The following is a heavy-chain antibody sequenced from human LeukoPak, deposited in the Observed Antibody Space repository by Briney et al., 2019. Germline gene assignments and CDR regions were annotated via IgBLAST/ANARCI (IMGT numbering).Heavy chain of an antibody. CDR2: IYTSGRT. CDR3: ARQKCTSTSCLTKNAFDI. V-gene: IGHV4-4*09. J-gene: IGHJ3*02. Sequence: SETLSLTCTVSGSISSYYWSWIRQPPGEGLEWIGYIYTSGRTNYNPSLKSRVTISVDTSKNQFSLDLSSVTAADTAVYYCARQKCTSTSCLTKNAFDIWGQGTMVTVSS. CDR1: GSISSYY. D-gene: IGHD2-2*01.